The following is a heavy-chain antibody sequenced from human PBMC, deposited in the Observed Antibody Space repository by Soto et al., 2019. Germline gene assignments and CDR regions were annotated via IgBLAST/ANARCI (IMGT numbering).Heavy chain of an antibody. CDR1: GYRFSTYW. J-gene: IGHJ3*01. V-gene: IGHV5-51*01. Sequence: PGESLKISCKGSGYRFSTYWIGWVRQMPGQGLEWMGIVFPADSNTRYSPSFQGQVTISADKSISTAYLQWNSLQASDTAMYYCARHRLSTWDAFDLWGQGTMVTVSS. CDR3: ARHRLSTWDAFDL. D-gene: IGHD2-2*01. CDR2: VFPADSNT.